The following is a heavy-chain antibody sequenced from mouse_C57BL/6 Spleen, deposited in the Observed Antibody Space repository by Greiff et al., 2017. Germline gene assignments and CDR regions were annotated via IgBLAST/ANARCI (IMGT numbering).Heavy chain of an antibody. CDR2: IDPSDSYT. CDR1: GYTFTSYW. Sequence: QVQLQQPGAELVMPGASVKLSCKASGYTFTSYWMHWVKQRPGQGLEWIGEIDPSDSYTNYNQKFKGKSTLTVDKSSSTAYMQLSSLTSEDSAVYYCARKGGDSSGYLDYWGQGTTLTVSS. D-gene: IGHD3-2*02. V-gene: IGHV1-69*01. CDR3: ARKGGDSSGYLDY. J-gene: IGHJ2*01.